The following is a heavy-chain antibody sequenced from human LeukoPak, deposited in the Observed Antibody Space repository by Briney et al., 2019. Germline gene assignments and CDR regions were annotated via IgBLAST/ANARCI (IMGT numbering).Heavy chain of an antibody. D-gene: IGHD1-26*01. CDR1: GLTFSSYG. CDR2: VSYDESNK. CDR3: AKDRTVGASYWYFDL. V-gene: IGHV3-30*18. Sequence: GRSLRLSCAASGLTFSSYGMHWVRQAPGKGLEWVATVSYDESNKYYADSVKGRFTISRDSSKNTLFLHMNTLRAEDTAIYYCAKDRTVGASYWYFDLWGRGTLVTVSS. J-gene: IGHJ2*01.